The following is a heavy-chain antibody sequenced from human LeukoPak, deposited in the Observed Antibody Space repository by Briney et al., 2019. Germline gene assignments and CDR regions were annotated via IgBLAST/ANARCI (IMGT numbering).Heavy chain of an antibody. CDR2: ISAENGNT. Sequence: ASVKVSCKASGYTFTSYGISWVRQAPGQGLEWMGWISAENGNTNFAQKLQGRVTMTTDTSTSTAYMDLKRLRSDDTAVYYCASDQAATNTQVRFCLDWGQGTLVTVSS. V-gene: IGHV1-18*01. CDR3: ASDQAATNTQVRFCLD. J-gene: IGHJ4*02. D-gene: IGHD3-9*01. CDR1: GYTFTSYG.